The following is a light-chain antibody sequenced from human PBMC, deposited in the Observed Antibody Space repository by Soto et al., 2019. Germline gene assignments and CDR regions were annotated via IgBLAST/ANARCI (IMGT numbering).Light chain of an antibody. CDR3: SSFTTTRFYV. J-gene: IGLJ1*01. Sequence: QSVLAQPPSVSGAPGQKVTISCTGSSSNIGAGYDLHWYQQLPGTAPKLLLYGNSNRPSGVPDRFSGSKSGTSASLAITGLQAEDEADYYCSSFTTTRFYVFGPGTKLTVL. CDR2: GNS. V-gene: IGLV1-40*01. CDR1: SSNIGAGYD.